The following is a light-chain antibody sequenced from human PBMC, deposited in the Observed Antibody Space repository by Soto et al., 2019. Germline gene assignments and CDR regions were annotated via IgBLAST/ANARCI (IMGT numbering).Light chain of an antibody. V-gene: IGLV2-8*01. CDR2: EVT. J-gene: IGLJ1*01. CDR3: LAGNHTRV. CDR1: GGDVRDSNY. Sequence: QSALTQPPSASGSPGQSVTVSCTGIGGDVRDSNYVSWYQQHPGKAPKLIIYEVTMRPSGVPDRFSGSKSGNTASLTVSGLQAEDEADYYCLAGNHTRVFGSGTKLTVL.